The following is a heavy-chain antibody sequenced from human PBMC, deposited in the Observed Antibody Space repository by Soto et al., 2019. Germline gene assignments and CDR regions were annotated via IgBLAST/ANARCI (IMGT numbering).Heavy chain of an antibody. J-gene: IGHJ6*02. CDR2: ISSTSSTK. CDR3: ARRITMVRGPYYYYGMDV. V-gene: IGHV3-48*02. D-gene: IGHD3-10*01. CDR1: GFTFSSHG. Sequence: GGSLRLSCAASGFTFSSHGMIWVRQAPGKGLEWVSYISSTSSTKSYADSVKGRFTISRDNAKNSLYLQMNSLRDEDTAVYYCARRITMVRGPYYYYGMDVWGQGTAVTVSS.